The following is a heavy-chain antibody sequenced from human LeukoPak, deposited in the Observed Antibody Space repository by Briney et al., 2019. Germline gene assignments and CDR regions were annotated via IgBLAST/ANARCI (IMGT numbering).Heavy chain of an antibody. CDR3: ARDDIYYYDSSGYYPDY. CDR1: GFTFSSYW. V-gene: IGHV3-7*01. CDR2: INQDGSEK. J-gene: IGHJ4*02. Sequence: GGSLRLSCAASGFTFSSYWMSWVRQAPGKGLEWVANINQDGSEKYYVDSVKGRFTISRDNAKNSLYLQMNSLKAEDTAVYYCARDDIYYYDSSGYYPDYWGQGTLVTVSS. D-gene: IGHD3-22*01.